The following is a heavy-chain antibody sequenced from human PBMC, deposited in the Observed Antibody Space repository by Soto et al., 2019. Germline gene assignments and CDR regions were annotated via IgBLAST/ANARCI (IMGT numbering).Heavy chain of an antibody. CDR3: ARDGHKWLQAFGEYYFDY. D-gene: IGHD5-12*01. CDR1: GYTFTGYY. CDR2: INPNSGGT. J-gene: IGHJ4*02. Sequence: ASVKVSCKASGYTFTGYYMHWVRQAPGQGLEWMGWINPNSGGTNYAQKFQGWVTMTRDTSISTAYMELSRLRSDDTAVYYCARDGHKWLQAFGEYYFDYWGQGTLVTVS. V-gene: IGHV1-2*04.